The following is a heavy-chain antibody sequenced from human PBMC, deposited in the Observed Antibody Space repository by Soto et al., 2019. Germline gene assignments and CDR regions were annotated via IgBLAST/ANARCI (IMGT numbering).Heavy chain of an antibody. V-gene: IGHV3-48*01. CDR3: GRPTYYYDSSVPTAY. D-gene: IGHD3-22*01. CDR2: ISSSSSTI. Sequence: GGSLRLSCAASGFTFSTYSMNWVRQAPGKGLEWVSYISSSSSTIFYTDSVKGRFTVSRDNAKNSLYLQMNSLRAEDTAVYYCGRPTYYYDSSVPTAYWGQGTLVTVSS. CDR1: GFTFSTYS. J-gene: IGHJ4*02.